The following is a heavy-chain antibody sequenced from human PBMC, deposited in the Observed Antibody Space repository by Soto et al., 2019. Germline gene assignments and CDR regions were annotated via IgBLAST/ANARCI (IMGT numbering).Heavy chain of an antibody. CDR2: INRNTGLI. V-gene: IGHV3-9*01. CDR1: GFTFEDYA. CDR3: VKEAISSGWSGGRIYFFQS. Sequence: GGSLRLSCAASGFTFEDYAMHWVRQAPGKGPEWVPSINRNTGLIGYVDSVKGRFTISRDNAKNSPYLQMNSLRTEDTALYYCVKEAISSGWSGGRIYFFQSWGQGTLVTVSS. D-gene: IGHD6-19*01. J-gene: IGHJ4*02.